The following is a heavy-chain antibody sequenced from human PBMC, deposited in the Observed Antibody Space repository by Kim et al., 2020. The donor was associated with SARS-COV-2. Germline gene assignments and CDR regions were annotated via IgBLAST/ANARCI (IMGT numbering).Heavy chain of an antibody. CDR1: GGSISSGGYY. V-gene: IGHV4-31*03. CDR3: ARWTLARGVRRYNWFDP. CDR2: IYYSGST. Sequence: SETLSLTCTVSGGSISSGGYYWSWIRQHPGKGLEWIGYIYYSGSTYYNPSLKSRVTISVDTSKNQFSLKLSSVTAADTAVYYCARWTLARGVRRYNWFDPWGQGTLVTVSS. J-gene: IGHJ5*02. D-gene: IGHD3-10*01.